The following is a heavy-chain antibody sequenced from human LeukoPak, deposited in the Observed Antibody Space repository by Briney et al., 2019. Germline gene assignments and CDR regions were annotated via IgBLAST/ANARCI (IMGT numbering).Heavy chain of an antibody. J-gene: IGHJ4*02. CDR1: GFTFSTNA. CDR2: ISGSGAST. V-gene: IGHV3-23*01. D-gene: IGHD1-26*01. Sequence: GSLRLSCLTSGFTFSTNAMSWVRQAPGKGLEWISGISGSGASTYYAASVTGRFTISRDNSRNTLYLQMNSLRGDDTAVYYCAKDVGKWESLHFFDYWGQGTLVTVSS. CDR3: AKDVGKWESLHFFDY.